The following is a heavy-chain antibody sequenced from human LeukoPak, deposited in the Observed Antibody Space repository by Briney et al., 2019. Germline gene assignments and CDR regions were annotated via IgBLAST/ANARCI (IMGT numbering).Heavy chain of an antibody. V-gene: IGHV3-30*02. CDR1: GFTFSAYG. J-gene: IGHJ3*02. Sequence: PGGSLRLSCVASGFTFSAYGMHWVRQAPGKGLEWVAFIGYDGSIKHYADSVKGRFTISRDNSKNTLYLQMNSLRAEDTAVYYCARGHDILTGYYSLCAFDIWGQGTMVTVSS. CDR2: IGYDGSIK. CDR3: ARGHDILTGYYSLCAFDI. D-gene: IGHD3-9*01.